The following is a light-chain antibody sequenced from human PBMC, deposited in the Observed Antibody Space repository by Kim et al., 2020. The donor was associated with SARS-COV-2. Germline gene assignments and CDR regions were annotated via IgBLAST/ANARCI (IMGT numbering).Light chain of an antibody. CDR1: QDISNY. Sequence: DIQMTQSPSSLSASVGDRVTITCQASQDISNYLNWYQQKPGKAPKLLIYDASNLETGVPSRFSGSGSGTDFTFTISSLQPEDIATYYCQQYDKLPHTFGQGTKLEI. V-gene: IGKV1-33*01. CDR2: DAS. CDR3: QQYDKLPHT. J-gene: IGKJ2*01.